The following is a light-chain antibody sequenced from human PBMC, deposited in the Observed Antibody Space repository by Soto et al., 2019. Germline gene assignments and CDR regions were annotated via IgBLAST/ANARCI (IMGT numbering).Light chain of an antibody. J-gene: IGKJ2*01. CDR1: QSVSSNF. CDR3: QHYGNSLVY. V-gene: IGKV3-20*01. CDR2: GAS. Sequence: EIVLTQSPDTLSLSPGERATPSCRASQSVSSNFLAWYQQKPGQAPRLLIYGASIRVTGIPDRFSGSGSGTDFTLTISRLEPEDFAVYSCQHYGNSLVYFGQGTKLEIK.